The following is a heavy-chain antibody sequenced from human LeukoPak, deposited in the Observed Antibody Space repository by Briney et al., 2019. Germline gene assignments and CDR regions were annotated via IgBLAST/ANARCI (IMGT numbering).Heavy chain of an antibody. CDR3: ARDKSIAVAGSRFDP. D-gene: IGHD6-19*01. J-gene: IGHJ5*02. CDR1: GGSISSYY. V-gene: IGHV4-4*07. Sequence: SETLSLICTVSGGSISSYYWSWIRQPAGKGLEWIGRIYSSGITSCNPSLKSRVTMSVDTSKNQFSLKLSSVTAADAAVYYCARDKSIAVAGSRFDPWGQGTLVTVSS. CDR2: IYSSGIT.